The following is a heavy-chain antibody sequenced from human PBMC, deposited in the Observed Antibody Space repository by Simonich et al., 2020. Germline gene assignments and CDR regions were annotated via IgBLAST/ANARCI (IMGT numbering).Heavy chain of an antibody. Sequence: QVQLVQSGAEVKKPGASVKVSCKASGYTFTGYYMHWVRQAPGQGLEWMGWINPNSGGKNYAQKFKGRCNMTRDTSISTAYMELSRLRSDDTAVYYCARVFLTGDAFDIWGQGTMVTVSS. CDR2: INPNSGGK. CDR1: GYTFTGYY. J-gene: IGHJ3*02. CDR3: ARVFLTGDAFDI. D-gene: IGHD7-27*01. V-gene: IGHV1-2*02.